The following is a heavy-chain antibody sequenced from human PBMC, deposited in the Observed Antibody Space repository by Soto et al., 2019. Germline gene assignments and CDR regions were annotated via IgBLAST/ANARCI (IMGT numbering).Heavy chain of an antibody. CDR2: LDPSRAYT. Sequence: RRPSCAASEYSFSDHTMSWVRHTPGPGLEWLSSLDPSRAYTKTAEPVKGRFTCARDNTRYSQYLQMNSPTAADTALDYCVCWIFTHCEHWRQGPPVAVSS. CDR3: VCWIFTHCEH. J-gene: IGHJ1*01. CDR1: EYSFSDHT. D-gene: IGHD3-3*01. V-gene: IGHV3-23*05.